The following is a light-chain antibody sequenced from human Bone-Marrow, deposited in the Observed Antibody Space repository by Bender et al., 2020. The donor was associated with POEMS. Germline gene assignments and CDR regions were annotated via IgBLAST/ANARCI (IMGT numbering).Light chain of an antibody. CDR2: DVN. CDR1: RRDVGGYDF. Sequence: QSALTQPASVSGSPGQSITISCTGTRRDVGGYDFVSWYQESPGKAPKLLIYDVNKRPAGVSFRFSGSKSGNTASLTISGLRSEDEADYYCCSHGASSALYVFGTGTRVIVV. J-gene: IGLJ1*01. V-gene: IGLV2-23*02. CDR3: CSHGASSALYV.